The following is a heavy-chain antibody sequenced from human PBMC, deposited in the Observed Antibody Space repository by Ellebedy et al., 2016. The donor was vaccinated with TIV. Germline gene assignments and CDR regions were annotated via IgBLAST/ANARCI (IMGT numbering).Heavy chain of an antibody. J-gene: IGHJ6*02. V-gene: IGHV3-21*01. CDR2: ISSSSSYI. D-gene: IGHD3-16*01. CDR1: GFTFSSYS. Sequence: GESLKISXAASGFTFSSYSMNWVHQAPRKGLEWVSSISSSSSYIYYADSVKGRFTISRDNAKNSLYLQMNSLRAEDTAVYYCARDLGPWRDYYYYGMDVWGQGTTVTVSS. CDR3: ARDLGPWRDYYYYGMDV.